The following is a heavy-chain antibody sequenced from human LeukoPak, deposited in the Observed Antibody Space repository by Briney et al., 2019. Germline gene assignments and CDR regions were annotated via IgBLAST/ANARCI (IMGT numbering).Heavy chain of an antibody. CDR2: ISADNGDT. Sequence: ASVKVSCTASGYTFTNYGIRWVRQAPGQGLEWMGWISADNGDTNYAQNLQDRVTMTTDTSTSTVYMELRSLRSDDTAVYYCARDWDCSGGACRDCFDPWGQGTLVTVSS. D-gene: IGHD2-15*01. J-gene: IGHJ5*02. CDR3: ARDWDCSGGACRDCFDP. V-gene: IGHV1-18*01. CDR1: GYTFTNYG.